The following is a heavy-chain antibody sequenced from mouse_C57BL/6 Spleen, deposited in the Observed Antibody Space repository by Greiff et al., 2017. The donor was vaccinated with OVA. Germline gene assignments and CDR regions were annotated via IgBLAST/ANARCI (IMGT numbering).Heavy chain of an antibody. D-gene: IGHD1-1*01. V-gene: IGHV7-3*01. Sequence: EVKLVESGGGLVQPGGSLSLSCAASGFTFTDYYMSWVRQPPGKALEWLGFIRNKANGYTTEYSASVKGRFTISRDNSQSILYLQMNALRAEDSATYYCARSSRSSTGAMDYWGQGTSVTVSS. CDR1: GFTFTDYY. CDR2: IRNKANGYTT. J-gene: IGHJ4*01. CDR3: ARSSRSSTGAMDY.